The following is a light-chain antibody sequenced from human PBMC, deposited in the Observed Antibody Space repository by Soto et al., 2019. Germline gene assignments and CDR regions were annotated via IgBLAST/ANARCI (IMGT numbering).Light chain of an antibody. CDR1: QSVLYSSNNKNY. CDR3: QQYYSTPFT. J-gene: IGKJ3*01. V-gene: IGKV4-1*01. Sequence: DIVMTQSPDSLAVSLGERATINCKSSQSVLYSSNNKNYLAWYQQKPGQPPKLLIYWAYTRESGVPDRFSGSGSGTDFSLTISSLQAEDVAVYNCQQYYSTPFTFGPGTKVDIK. CDR2: WAY.